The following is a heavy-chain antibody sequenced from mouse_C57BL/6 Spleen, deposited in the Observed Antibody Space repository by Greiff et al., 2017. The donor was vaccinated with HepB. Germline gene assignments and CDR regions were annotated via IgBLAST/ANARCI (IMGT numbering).Heavy chain of an antibody. J-gene: IGHJ3*01. V-gene: IGHV1-42*01. Sequence: EVKLMESGPELVKPGASVKISCKASGYSFTGYYMNWVKQSPEKSLEWIGEINPSTGGTTYNQKFKAKATLTVDKSSSTAYMQLKSLTSEDCAVYLCARERDGIYAWFAYWGQGTLVSV. D-gene: IGHD2-1*01. CDR2: INPSTGGT. CDR3: ARERDGIYAWFAY. CDR1: GYSFTGYY.